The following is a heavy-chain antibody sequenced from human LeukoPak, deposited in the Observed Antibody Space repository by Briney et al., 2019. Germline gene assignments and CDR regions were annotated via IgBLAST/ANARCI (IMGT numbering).Heavy chain of an antibody. D-gene: IGHD2-8*01. CDR2: ISSSSSYI. J-gene: IGHJ4*02. Sequence: GGSLRLSCAASGFTFSSYSMNWVRQAPGKGLEWVSSISSSSSYIYYADSVRGRFTISRDNAKNSLYLQMNSLRAEDTAVYYCARANTGDFDYWGQGTLVTVSS. CDR1: GFTFSSYS. V-gene: IGHV3-21*01. CDR3: ARANTGDFDY.